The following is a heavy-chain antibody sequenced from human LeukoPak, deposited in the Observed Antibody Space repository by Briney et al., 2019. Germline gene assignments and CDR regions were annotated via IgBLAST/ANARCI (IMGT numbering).Heavy chain of an antibody. V-gene: IGHV1-2*02. D-gene: IGHD4-11*01. Sequence: ASVKVSCKASGYTFTGYYMHWVRPAPGQGLEWMGWINPNSGGTNYAQKFQGRVTMTRDTSISTAYMELSRLRSDDTAVYYCASRGYSNYVGYYYYMDVWGKGTTVTVSS. CDR1: GYTFTGYY. J-gene: IGHJ6*03. CDR3: ASRGYSNYVGYYYYMDV. CDR2: INPNSGGT.